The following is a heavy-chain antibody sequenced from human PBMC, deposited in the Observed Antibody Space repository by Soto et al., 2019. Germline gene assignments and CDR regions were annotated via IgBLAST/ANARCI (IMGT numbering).Heavy chain of an antibody. CDR1: GFTFSSYG. CDR2: IWYDGSNK. Sequence: QVQLVESGGGVVQPGRSLRLSCAASGFTFSSYGMHWVRQAPGKGLEWVAVIWYDGSNKYYADSVKGRFTISRDNSKNTLYLQMNSMRAADTAVYYCARDLGPRGYNWSSKDDYYYDGMDVWGQGTTVTVSS. CDR3: ARDLGPRGYNWSSKDDYYYDGMDV. D-gene: IGHD1-20*01. J-gene: IGHJ6*02. V-gene: IGHV3-33*01.